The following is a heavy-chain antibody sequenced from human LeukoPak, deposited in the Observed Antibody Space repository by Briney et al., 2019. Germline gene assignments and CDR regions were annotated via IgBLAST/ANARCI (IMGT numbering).Heavy chain of an antibody. J-gene: IGHJ4*02. V-gene: IGHV4-30-2*01. CDR1: GGSFSGYY. CDR3: ARVGDNWNYHFDY. D-gene: IGHD1-7*01. Sequence: SETLSLTCAVYGGSFSGYYWSWIRQPPGKGLEWIGYIYHSGSTYYNPSLKSRVTISVDRSKNQFSLKLSSVTAADTAVYYCARVGDNWNYHFDYWGQGTLVTVSS. CDR2: IYHSGST.